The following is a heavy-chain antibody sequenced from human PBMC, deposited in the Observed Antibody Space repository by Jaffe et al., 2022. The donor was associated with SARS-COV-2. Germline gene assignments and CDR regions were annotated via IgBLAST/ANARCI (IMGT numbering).Heavy chain of an antibody. CDR1: GFTVSTNY. Sequence: EVQLVESGGGLIQPGGSLRLSCAASGFTVSTNYMSWVRQAPGKGLEWVSVIYSDDSTYQADSVKGRFTISRDNSNNMLYLQMNSLRAEDTAVYYCARGAVVVVPTALFGSSTKKIRDWYFDLWGRGTLVTVSS. CDR3: ARGAVVVVPTALFGSSTKKIRDWYFDL. D-gene: IGHD2-2*01. CDR2: IYSDDST. V-gene: IGHV3-53*01. J-gene: IGHJ2*01.